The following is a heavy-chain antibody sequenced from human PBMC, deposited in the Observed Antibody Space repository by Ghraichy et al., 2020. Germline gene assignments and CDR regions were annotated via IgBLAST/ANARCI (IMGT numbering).Heavy chain of an antibody. J-gene: IGHJ4*02. CDR3: ARGPPQYLEWFTPTDPHFDY. D-gene: IGHD3-3*01. V-gene: IGHV1-8*03. Sequence: ASVKVSCKASGYTFTSYDINWVRQATGQGLEWMGWMNPNSGNTGYAQKFQGRGTITRNTSISTAYMELSSLRSEDTAVYYCARGPPQYLEWFTPTDPHFDYWGQGTLVTVSS. CDR2: MNPNSGNT. CDR1: GYTFTSYD.